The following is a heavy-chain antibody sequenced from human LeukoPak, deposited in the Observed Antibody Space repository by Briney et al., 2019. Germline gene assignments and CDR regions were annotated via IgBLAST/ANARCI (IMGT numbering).Heavy chain of an antibody. CDR2: ISGSGGST. J-gene: IGHJ4*02. CDR1: GFTFSSYA. CDR3: ARAGYSSGWYRPSVY. V-gene: IGHV3-23*01. Sequence: QPGGSLRLSCAASGFTFSSYAMSWVRQAPGKGLEWVSAISGSGGSTYYADSVKGRFTISRDNSKNTLYLQMNSLRAEDTAVYYCARAGYSSGWYRPSVYWGQGTLVTVSS. D-gene: IGHD6-19*01.